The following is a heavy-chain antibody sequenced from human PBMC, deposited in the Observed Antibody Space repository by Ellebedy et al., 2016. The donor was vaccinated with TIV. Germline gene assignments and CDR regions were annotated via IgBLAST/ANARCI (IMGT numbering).Heavy chain of an antibody. CDR2: INWNGGGT. CDR1: GFTFSAYG. J-gene: IGHJ6*02. Sequence: GESLKISCAASGFTFSAYGMSWVRQGPGKGLEWVSGINWNGGGTGYADSVKGRFTISRDNAKKSLYLQMNSLRAEDTALYYCARAYYGSGSYFNPEYYGMDVWGQGTTVTVSS. V-gene: IGHV3-20*04. D-gene: IGHD3-10*01. CDR3: ARAYYGSGSYFNPEYYGMDV.